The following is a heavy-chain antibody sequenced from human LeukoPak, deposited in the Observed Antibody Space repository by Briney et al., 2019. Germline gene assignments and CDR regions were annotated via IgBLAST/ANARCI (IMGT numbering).Heavy chain of an antibody. J-gene: IGHJ6*03. D-gene: IGHD3-3*01. V-gene: IGHV1-18*01. CDR1: GYTFTSYG. Sequence: GASVKVSCKASGYTFTSYGISWVRQAPGQGLEWMGWISAYNGNTNYAQKLQGRVTMTTDTSTSTAYMELRSLRSDDTAVYYCARESNYDFWSGYRDGDYYYYMDVWGKGTTVTVSS. CDR2: ISAYNGNT. CDR3: ARESNYDFWSGYRDGDYYYYMDV.